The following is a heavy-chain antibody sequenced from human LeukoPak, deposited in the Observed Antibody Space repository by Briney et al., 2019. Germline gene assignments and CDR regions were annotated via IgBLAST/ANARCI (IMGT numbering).Heavy chain of an antibody. J-gene: IGHJ6*02. D-gene: IGHD6-19*01. V-gene: IGHV3-15*07. CDR1: GFTFSSYG. Sequence: GGSLRLSCAASGFTFSSYGMHWVRQAPGRGLEWVGRIKSKTDGGTTDYAAPVKGRFTISRDDSKNTLYLQMNSLKTEDTAVYYCTTGYSSGWYPDYYYGMDVWGQGTTVTVSS. CDR3: TTGYSSGWYPDYYYGMDV. CDR2: IKSKTDGGTT.